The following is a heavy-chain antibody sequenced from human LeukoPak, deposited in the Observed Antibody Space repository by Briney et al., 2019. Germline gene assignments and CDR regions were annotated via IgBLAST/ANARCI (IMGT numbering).Heavy chain of an antibody. CDR1: GFTFSTYA. Sequence: GGSLRLSCGVSGFTFSTYAMSWVRQAPGKGLEWVSAISGSGTGTYYADSVQSRFIISRDNSKDTLSLQMNSLRAEDTAVYYCAKAYSNFAANSYYFDYWGQGTLVTVSS. D-gene: IGHD4-11*01. V-gene: IGHV3-23*01. CDR3: AKAYSNFAANSYYFDY. J-gene: IGHJ4*02. CDR2: ISGSGTGT.